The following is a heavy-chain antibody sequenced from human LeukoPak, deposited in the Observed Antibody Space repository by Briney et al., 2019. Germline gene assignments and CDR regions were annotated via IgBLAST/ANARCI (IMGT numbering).Heavy chain of an antibody. Sequence: GGSLRLSCAASGFRFSSYTMSWVRQAPGKGLEWVSDISGSGAGTYYADSVKGRFTISRDNSKNTLYLQMSSLGADDTAVYYCAKLTDSRGQGTLVSVSS. V-gene: IGHV3-23*01. CDR2: ISGSGAGT. CDR3: AKLTDS. CDR1: GFRFSSYT. J-gene: IGHJ5*01.